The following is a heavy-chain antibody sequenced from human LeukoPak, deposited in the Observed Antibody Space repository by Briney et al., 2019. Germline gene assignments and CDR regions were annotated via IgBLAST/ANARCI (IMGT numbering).Heavy chain of an antibody. CDR2: INPNSGGT. CDR3: ARAVSIDFWSGYPHGYYYMDV. Sequence: GASVTVSCKASGYTFTGYYMHWLRQAPGQGLEWMGWINPNSGGTSYAQKFQGRVTMTRDTSISTAYMELSRLRSDDTAVYYCARAVSIDFWSGYPHGYYYMDVWGKGTTVTVSS. D-gene: IGHD3-3*01. CDR1: GYTFTGYY. V-gene: IGHV1-2*02. J-gene: IGHJ6*03.